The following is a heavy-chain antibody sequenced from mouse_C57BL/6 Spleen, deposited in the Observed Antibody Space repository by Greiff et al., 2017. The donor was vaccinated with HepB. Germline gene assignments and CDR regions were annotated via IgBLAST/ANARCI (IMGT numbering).Heavy chain of an antibody. CDR3: ARRDYGFDY. CDR2: IDPSDSYT. Sequence: QVQLQQPGAELVMPGASVKLSCKASGYTFTSYWMHWVKQRPGQGLEWIGEIDPSDSYTNYNQKFKGKSTLTVDKSSSTAYMQLSSLTSEDSAVYYCARRDYGFDYWCQGTTLTVSS. J-gene: IGHJ2*01. V-gene: IGHV1-69*01. D-gene: IGHD1-1*01. CDR1: GYTFTSYW.